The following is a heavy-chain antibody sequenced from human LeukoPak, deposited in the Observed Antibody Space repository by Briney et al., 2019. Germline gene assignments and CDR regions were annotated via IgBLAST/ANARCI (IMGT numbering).Heavy chain of an antibody. CDR2: IYYSGNT. V-gene: IGHV4-39*07. J-gene: IGHJ4*02. D-gene: IGHD7-27*01. Sequence: SETLSLTCTVSGGSISSSSYYWGWIRQPPGKGLEWIGSIYYSGNTYYNPSLTSRVAISVDTSKNQFSLKLSSVTAADTAVYYCARGPPNWGYDYWGPGTLVTVSS. CDR3: ARGPPNWGYDY. CDR1: GGSISSSSYY.